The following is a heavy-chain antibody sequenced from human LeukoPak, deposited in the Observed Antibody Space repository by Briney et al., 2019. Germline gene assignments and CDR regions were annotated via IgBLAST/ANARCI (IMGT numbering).Heavy chain of an antibody. CDR1: GGSISSHY. V-gene: IGHV4-59*11. Sequence: SETLSLTCTVSGGSISSHYWSWIRQPPGKGLEWIAYLLDSVNTKDNPSLNSQLTLSADTSKNQFSLRLSSVTAADTAVYYCATIKRGSIYGYFDFWGQGSKVTVSS. D-gene: IGHD5-18*01. CDR2: LLDSVNT. CDR3: ATIKRGSIYGYFDF. J-gene: IGHJ4*02.